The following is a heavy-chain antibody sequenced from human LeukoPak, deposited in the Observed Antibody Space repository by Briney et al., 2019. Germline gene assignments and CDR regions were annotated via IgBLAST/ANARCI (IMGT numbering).Heavy chain of an antibody. Sequence: GESLKISCKGSGCSFTSYWIGWVRQMPGKGLEWMGIIYPGDSDTRYSPSFQGQVTISADKSISTAYLQWRSLKASDTAMYYCERHTYYDSSGYYCAFDIWGQGTMVTVSS. CDR3: ERHTYYDSSGYYCAFDI. D-gene: IGHD3-22*01. CDR1: GCSFTSYW. CDR2: IYPGDSDT. V-gene: IGHV5-51*01. J-gene: IGHJ3*02.